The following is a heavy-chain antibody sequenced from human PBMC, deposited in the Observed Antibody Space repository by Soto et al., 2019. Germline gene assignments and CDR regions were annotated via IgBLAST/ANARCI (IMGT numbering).Heavy chain of an antibody. V-gene: IGHV4-39*01. CDR3: ARLGAYYQSLDP. J-gene: IGHJ5*02. Sequence: SETLSLTCTVSGGSISSSSYYWGWIRQPPGKGLEWIGIIYYSGSTYYNPSLKSRVTISVDTSKDQFSLKLSSVTAADTAVYYCARLGAYYQSLDPWGPGTLVTVPQ. D-gene: IGHD2-21*01. CDR1: GGSISSSSYY. CDR2: IYYSGST.